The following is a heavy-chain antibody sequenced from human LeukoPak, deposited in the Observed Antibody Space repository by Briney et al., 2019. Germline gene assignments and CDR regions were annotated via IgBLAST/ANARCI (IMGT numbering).Heavy chain of an antibody. Sequence: GGSLRLSSAASGFTFRNYLMNWVRQAPGKGLEWVSFISSTGGTIYYADSVKGRFTISRDNAKNSLYLQMNSLRAEDTAMYYCARLIVGAIDYWGQGTLVTVSS. CDR3: ARLIVGAIDY. CDR2: ISSTGGTI. J-gene: IGHJ4*02. V-gene: IGHV3-48*04. CDR1: GFTFRNYL. D-gene: IGHD1-26*01.